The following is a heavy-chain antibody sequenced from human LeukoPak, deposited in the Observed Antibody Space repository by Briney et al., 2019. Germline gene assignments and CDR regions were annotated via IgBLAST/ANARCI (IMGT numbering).Heavy chain of an antibody. V-gene: IGHV4-4*09. D-gene: IGHD2-2*01. CDR2: IYTSGGT. J-gene: IGHJ5*02. Sequence: PSETLSLTCTASGGSISSYYWIWIRQPPGKGLEWIGYIYTSGGTNYNPSLKSRVTISVDTSKSQFSLKLSSVTAADTAVYYCARRSAYCSSTSCYAGWFDPWGQGTLVTVSS. CDR3: ARRSAYCSSTSCYAGWFDP. CDR1: GGSISSYY.